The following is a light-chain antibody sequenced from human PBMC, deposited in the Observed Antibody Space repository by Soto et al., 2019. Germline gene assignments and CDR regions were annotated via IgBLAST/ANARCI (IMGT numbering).Light chain of an antibody. J-gene: IGKJ1*01. CDR2: KAS. V-gene: IGKV1-5*03. Sequence: DIQMTQSPSTLSASVGDKVTITCLASQSVSTWLAWYQQKPGKAPKLLICKASILENGVPSRFSGSGSGTEFTLTISNLQPDDSATYYCQQYNRWTFGQWTKVEIK. CDR1: QSVSTW. CDR3: QQYNRWT.